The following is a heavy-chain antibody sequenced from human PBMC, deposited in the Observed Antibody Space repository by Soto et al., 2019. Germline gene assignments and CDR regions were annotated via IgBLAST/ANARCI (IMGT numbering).Heavy chain of an antibody. V-gene: IGHV3-66*01. CDR3: AGAAITVFGVDPPDI. J-gene: IGHJ3*02. D-gene: IGHD3-3*01. CDR1: GFTVSRNY. Sequence: GGSLRLSCTASGFTVSRNYMTWVRQAPGKGLEWVSVVYSGGSRYYADSVKGRFTISRDSSKNTLDLQMNSLRAEDTAVYYCAGAAITVFGVDPPDIWGQGTMVTVSS. CDR2: VYSGGSR.